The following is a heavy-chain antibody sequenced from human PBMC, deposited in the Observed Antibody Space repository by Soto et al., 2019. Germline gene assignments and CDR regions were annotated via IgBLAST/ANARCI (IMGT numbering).Heavy chain of an antibody. D-gene: IGHD3-10*01. Sequence: ASVKVSCKASGYTCTGYYMQWVRQAPGQGLEWMGWINPSSGGTNYAQKFQGWVTMPRDTSISTAYMELSRLRSDDTAVYYCARERITKFRGEGSYYYGMDFWGQGTTVTVSS. CDR1: GYTCTGYY. CDR3: ARERITKFRGEGSYYYGMDF. V-gene: IGHV1-2*04. J-gene: IGHJ6*02. CDR2: INPSSGGT.